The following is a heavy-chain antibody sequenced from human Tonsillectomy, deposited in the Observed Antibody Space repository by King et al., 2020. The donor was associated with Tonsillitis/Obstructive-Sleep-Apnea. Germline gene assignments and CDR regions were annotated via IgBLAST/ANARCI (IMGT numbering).Heavy chain of an antibody. Sequence: VKLQQWGAGLLKPSETLSLTCAVYGGSFRGFYWSWIRQPPGKGLEWIGEINHSGSTNYNPSLKSRVTISVDTSENQFSLKLTSVTAADTAVYYCARQGGGFGAFDIGGQGTMVTVSS. D-gene: IGHD3-3*01. CDR2: INHSGST. CDR1: GGSFRGFY. CDR3: ARQGGGFGAFDI. V-gene: IGHV4-34*01. J-gene: IGHJ3*02.